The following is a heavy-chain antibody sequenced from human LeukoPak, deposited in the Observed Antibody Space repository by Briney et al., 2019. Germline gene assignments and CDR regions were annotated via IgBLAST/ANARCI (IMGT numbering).Heavy chain of an antibody. CDR1: GGSISSYY. CDR3: ARVWAARGVRYFDY. CDR2: IYYSGST. J-gene: IGHJ4*02. D-gene: IGHD2-15*01. V-gene: IGHV4-59*01. Sequence: SETLSLTCTVSGGSISSYYWSWIRQPPGKGLEWIGYIYYSGSTNYYPSLKSRVTISLDTSKKQFSLKLSSVTAADTAVYYCARVWAARGVRYFDYWGQGTLVTVSS.